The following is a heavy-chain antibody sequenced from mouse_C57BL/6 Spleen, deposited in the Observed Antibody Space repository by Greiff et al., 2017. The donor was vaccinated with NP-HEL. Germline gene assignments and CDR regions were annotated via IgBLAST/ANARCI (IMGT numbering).Heavy chain of an antibody. J-gene: IGHJ4*01. D-gene: IGHD2-4*01. Sequence: GGGLVQPKGSLKLSCAASGFTFNTYAMHWVRQAPGKGLEWVDRIRSKSSNYATYYADSVKDRFTISRNDSQSMLYLQMNNLKTEDTAMYYCVRYYDYDDDLYAMDYWGQGTSVTVSS. CDR3: VRYYDYDDDLYAMDY. CDR2: IRSKSSNYAT. CDR1: GFTFNTYA. V-gene: IGHV10-3*01.